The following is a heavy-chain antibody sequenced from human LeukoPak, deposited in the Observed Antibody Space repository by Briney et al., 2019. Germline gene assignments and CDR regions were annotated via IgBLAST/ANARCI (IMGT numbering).Heavy chain of an antibody. Sequence: GGSLRLSRAASGFTFSSYGMHWVRQAPGKGLEWVAVISYDGSNKYYADSVKGRFTISRDNSKNTLYLQMNSLRVEDTAVYYCAKSMVRRRHDNWFDPWGQGTLVTVSS. V-gene: IGHV3-30*18. CDR1: GFTFSSYG. D-gene: IGHD3-10*01. CDR2: ISYDGSNK. CDR3: AKSMVRRRHDNWFDP. J-gene: IGHJ5*02.